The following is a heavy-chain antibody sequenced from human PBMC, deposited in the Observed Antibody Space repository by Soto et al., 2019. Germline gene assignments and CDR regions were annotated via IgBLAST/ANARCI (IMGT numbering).Heavy chain of an antibody. CDR3: ARDSLAFFDS. Sequence: LSLTCTVSDGSVSSGSYYWTWIRQPPGKGLEWIGYIYSSGSTLYNPSLKSRVIISVDTSMNQFSLKLSSVTAADTAVYYCARDSLAFFDSWGQGTLVTVSS. D-gene: IGHD5-12*01. CDR2: IYSSGST. CDR1: DGSVSSGSYY. V-gene: IGHV4-61*01. J-gene: IGHJ4*02.